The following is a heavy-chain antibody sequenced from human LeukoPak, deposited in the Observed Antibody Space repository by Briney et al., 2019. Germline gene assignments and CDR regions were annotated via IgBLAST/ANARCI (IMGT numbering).Heavy chain of an antibody. CDR3: AREGSGSYIYYYYMDV. Sequence: ASVKVSCKASGYIFTGYYMHWVRQAPGQGLEWMGWINPNSGGTNYAQKFQGRVTMTRDTSISTAYMELSRLRSDDTAVYYCAREGSGSYIYYYYMDVWGKGTTVTISS. V-gene: IGHV1-2*02. CDR2: INPNSGGT. J-gene: IGHJ6*03. CDR1: GYIFTGYY. D-gene: IGHD3-10*01.